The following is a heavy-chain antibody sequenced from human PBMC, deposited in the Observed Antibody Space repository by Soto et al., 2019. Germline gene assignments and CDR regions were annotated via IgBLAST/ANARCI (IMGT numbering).Heavy chain of an antibody. D-gene: IGHD1-26*01. J-gene: IGHJ6*02. CDR3: ARDWRIVADTPHQYYYGMDV. CDR2: TYYRSKWYN. Sequence: PSQTLSLTCAISGDSVSSNSAAWNWIRQSPSRGLEWLGRTYYRSKWYNDYAVSVKSRITINPDTSKNQFSLQLNSVTPEDTAVYYCARDWRIVADTPHQYYYGMDVWGQGTTVTVSS. V-gene: IGHV6-1*01. CDR1: GDSVSSNSAA.